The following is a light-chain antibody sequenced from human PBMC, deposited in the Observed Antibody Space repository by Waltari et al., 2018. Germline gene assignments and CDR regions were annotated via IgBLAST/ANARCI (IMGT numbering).Light chain of an antibody. CDR2: KAN. J-gene: IGLJ3*02. Sequence: QTVVTQEPSLSVSPGGTVTLTCALSSGSLSTTSYATWHQQTPGQAPRTLVYKANARSSGVPDRFSGSILGNTAALTITGAQADDESDYYCALYMGSGIWVFGGGTRLTVL. CDR3: ALYMGSGIWV. V-gene: IGLV8-61*01. CDR1: SGSLSTTSY.